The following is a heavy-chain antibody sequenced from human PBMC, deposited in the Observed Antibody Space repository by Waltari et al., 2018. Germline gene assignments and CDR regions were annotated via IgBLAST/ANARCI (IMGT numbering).Heavy chain of an antibody. Sequence: QVQLVQSGAEVKKPGSSVKVSCKASGGTFSSYAISWVRQAPGQGLEWMGGIIPIFGTANYAQKFQGRVTITADESTSTAYMELSSLRSEDTAVYYCARGSDYIRGSYRSPDYYFDYWGQGTLVTVSS. V-gene: IGHV1-69*13. CDR3: ARGSDYIRGSYRSPDYYFDY. D-gene: IGHD3-16*02. CDR2: IIPIFGTA. CDR1: GGTFSSYA. J-gene: IGHJ4*02.